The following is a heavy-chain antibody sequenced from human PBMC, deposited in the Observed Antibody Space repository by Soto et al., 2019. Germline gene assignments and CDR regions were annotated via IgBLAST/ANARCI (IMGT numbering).Heavy chain of an antibody. D-gene: IGHD2-2*01. V-gene: IGHV2-5*02. CDR1: GFSLSTSGVG. CDR2: IYWDDDK. Sequence: SGPTLVKPTQTLTLTCTFSGFSLSTSGVGVGWIRQPPGKALEWLALIYWDDDKRYSPSLKSRLTITKDTSKNQVVLTMTNMDPVDTATYYCAHSRGCSSTSCYYYGMDVWGQGTTVTVSS. CDR3: AHSRGCSSTSCYYYGMDV. J-gene: IGHJ6*02.